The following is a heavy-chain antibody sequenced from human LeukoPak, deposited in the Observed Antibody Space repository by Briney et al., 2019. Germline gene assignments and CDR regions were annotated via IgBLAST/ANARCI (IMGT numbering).Heavy chain of an antibody. CDR3: ARDRGGYSAFDM. CDR2: ISNDGSNK. D-gene: IGHD3-22*01. CDR1: GFTFSNYP. Sequence: PPGGSLRLSCAASGFTFSNYPMHWVRQAPGKGLEWVAVISNDGSNKYYADSVKGRFTISRDNSKNTLYLQVNSLRPEDTAVYYCARDRGGYSAFDMWGQGTMVTVSS. J-gene: IGHJ3*02. V-gene: IGHV3-30-3*01.